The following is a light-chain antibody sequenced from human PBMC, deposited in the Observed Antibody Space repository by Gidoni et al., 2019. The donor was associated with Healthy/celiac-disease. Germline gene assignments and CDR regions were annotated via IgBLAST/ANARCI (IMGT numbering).Light chain of an antibody. CDR2: GAS. Sequence: EIVMTPSPATLSVSPGERATLSCRASQSVSSNLAWYQQKPGQAPRLLIYGASTRATGIPARFSGSGSGTEFTLTISSLQSEDFAVYYCQQYNNWPQTFXXXTKLEIK. J-gene: IGKJ2*01. V-gene: IGKV3-15*01. CDR1: QSVSSN. CDR3: QQYNNWPQT.